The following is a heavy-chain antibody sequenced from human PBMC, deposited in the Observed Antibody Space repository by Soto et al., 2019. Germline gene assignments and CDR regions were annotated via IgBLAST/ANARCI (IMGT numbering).Heavy chain of an antibody. CDR1: GGTFSSYA. CDR3: ARWIAVAGNGAFDI. J-gene: IGHJ3*02. CDR2: IIPIFGTA. Sequence: SVKVSCKASGGTFSSYAISWVRQAPGQGLEWMGGIIPIFGTANYAQKFQGRVTITADKSTSTAYMELSSLRSEDTAVYYCARWIAVAGNGAFDIWGQVTMVTV. D-gene: IGHD6-19*01. V-gene: IGHV1-69*06.